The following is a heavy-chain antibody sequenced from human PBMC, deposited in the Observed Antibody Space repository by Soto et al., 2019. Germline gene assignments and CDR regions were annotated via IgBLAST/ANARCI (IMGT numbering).Heavy chain of an antibody. Sequence: ASVKVSCKASGYTFTGYYMHWVRQAPGQGLEWMGWINPNSGGTNYAQKFQGRVTMTRDTSISTAYMELSRLRSDDTAVYYCARVVFWSGYAYAFDIWGQGTMVTVSS. D-gene: IGHD3-3*01. CDR3: ARVVFWSGYAYAFDI. V-gene: IGHV1-2*02. CDR2: INPNSGGT. CDR1: GYTFTGYY. J-gene: IGHJ3*02.